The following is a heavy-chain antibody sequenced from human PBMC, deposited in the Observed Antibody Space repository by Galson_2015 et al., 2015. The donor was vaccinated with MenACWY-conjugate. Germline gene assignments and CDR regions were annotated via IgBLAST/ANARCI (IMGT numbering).Heavy chain of an antibody. CDR2: IYSGAST. D-gene: IGHD3-3*01. CDR3: ARIMSKDAIFGAVIPGYYYMDV. Sequence: SLRLSCAASGLTVSSTYVTWVRQAPGKGLEWVSVIYSGASTYYADSMKGRFTISRDISRSTVNLQMNSLRAEDTAVYYCARIMSKDAIFGAVIPGYYYMDVWGKGTTVTVSS. J-gene: IGHJ6*03. V-gene: IGHV3-53*01. CDR1: GLTVSSTY.